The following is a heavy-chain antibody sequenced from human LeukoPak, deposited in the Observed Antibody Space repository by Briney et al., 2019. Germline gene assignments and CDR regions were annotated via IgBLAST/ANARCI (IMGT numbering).Heavy chain of an antibody. CDR3: ARDIEIST. CDR2: IGYDGSNK. V-gene: IGHV3-30*04. J-gene: IGHJ3*01. Sequence: PGGSLRLSCAASGFSFSSYAIHWVRQAPGKGLEWVAVIGYDGSNKYYADSVKGRFTISRDNSKNTLYLQMNSLRAEDTAIYYCARDIEISTWGLGTTVTVSS. D-gene: IGHD1-26*01. CDR1: GFSFSSYA.